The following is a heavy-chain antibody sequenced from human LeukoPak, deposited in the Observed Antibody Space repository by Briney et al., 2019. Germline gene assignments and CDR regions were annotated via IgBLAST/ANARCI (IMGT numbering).Heavy chain of an antibody. D-gene: IGHD6-13*01. CDR1: GYTFTSYA. CDR3: AADKAAAGRNWFDP. V-gene: IGHV1-3*01. J-gene: IGHJ5*02. CDR2: INAGNGNT. Sequence: ASVKVSCKASGYTFTSYAMHWVRQAPGQRLEWMGWINAGNGNTKYSQKFQGRVTITRDTSASTAYMELSSLRSEDTAVYYCAADKAAAGRNWFDPWGQGTLVTVSS.